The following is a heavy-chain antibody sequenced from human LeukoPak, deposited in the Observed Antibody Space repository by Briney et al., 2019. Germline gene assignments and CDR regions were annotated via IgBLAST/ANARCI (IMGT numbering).Heavy chain of an antibody. J-gene: IGHJ6*03. CDR2: ISAYNGNT. V-gene: IGHV1-18*01. Sequence: ASVKVSCKASGYTFTIYGISWVRQAPGQGLEWMGWISAYNGNTNYAQKLQGRVTMTTDTSTSTAYMELRSLRSDDTAVYYCARDGLLWFGEPSGYYYMDVWGKGTTVTVSS. CDR3: ARDGLLWFGEPSGYYYMDV. CDR1: GYTFTIYG. D-gene: IGHD3-10*01.